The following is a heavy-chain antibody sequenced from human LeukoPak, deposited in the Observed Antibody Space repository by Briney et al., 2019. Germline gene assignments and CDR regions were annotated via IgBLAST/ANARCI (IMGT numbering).Heavy chain of an antibody. D-gene: IGHD3-3*02. CDR3: ARIGPILGAAWVDY. Sequence: PSDTLSLTCAVSGYSISSNHWWGWIRQPPGKGLEWIGYIFCAGSTYYNPSLKSRVTMSVDTSKNQFSLRLSSVTAVDTAVYYCARIGPILGAAWVDYWGQGTLVSVSS. V-gene: IGHV4-28*01. J-gene: IGHJ4*02. CDR2: IFCAGST. CDR1: GYSISSNHW.